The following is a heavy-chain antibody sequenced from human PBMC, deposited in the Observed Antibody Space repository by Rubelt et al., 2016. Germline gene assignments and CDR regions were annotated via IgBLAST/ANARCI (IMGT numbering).Heavy chain of an antibody. J-gene: IGHJ4*02. CDR3: ARGSHTAMVRRYFDY. CDR1: GFTFSSYA. CDR2: ISYDGSNK. V-gene: IGHV3-30*04. Sequence: QVQLVASGGGVVQPGRSLRLSCAASGFTFSSYAIHWVRQAPGKGLVGVAVISYDGSNKYYAESVKGRFNISREKSKNTLYLQMNSLRAEDTAGYYCARGSHTAMVRRYFDYWDQGTLVTVSS. D-gene: IGHD5-18*01.